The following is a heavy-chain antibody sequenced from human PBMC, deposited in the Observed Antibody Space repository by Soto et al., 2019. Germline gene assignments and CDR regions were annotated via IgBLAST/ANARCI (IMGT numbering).Heavy chain of an antibody. V-gene: IGHV1-69*13. D-gene: IGHD3-22*01. CDR2: IIPIFGTA. Sequence: SVKVSCKASGGTFSSYAISWVRQAPGQGLEWMGGIIPIFGTANYAQKFQGRVTITADESTSTAYMELSSLRSEDTAVYYCARETPDYYDSSGYYRYNWFDPWGQGTLVTVSS. CDR1: GGTFSSYA. J-gene: IGHJ5*02. CDR3: ARETPDYYDSSGYYRYNWFDP.